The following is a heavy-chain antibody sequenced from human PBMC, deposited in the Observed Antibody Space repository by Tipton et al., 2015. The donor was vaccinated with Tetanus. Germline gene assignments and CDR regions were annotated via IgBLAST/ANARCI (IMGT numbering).Heavy chain of an antibody. CDR1: GYTFTGYY. D-gene: IGHD2-2*01. CDR2: INPSGGST. CDR3: ARDPQPALDAFDI. J-gene: IGHJ3*02. Sequence: QVQLVQSGAEVKKPGASVKVSCKASGYTFTGYYMHWVRQTPGQGLEWMGIINPSGGSTSYAQKFQGRVTMTRDTSTSTVYMELSSLRSEDTAVYYCARDPQPALDAFDIWGQGTMVTVSS. V-gene: IGHV1-46*01.